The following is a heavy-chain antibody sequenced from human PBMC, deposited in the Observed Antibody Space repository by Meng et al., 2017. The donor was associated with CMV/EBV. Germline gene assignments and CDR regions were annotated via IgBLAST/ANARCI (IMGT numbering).Heavy chain of an antibody. V-gene: IGHV5-51*01. Sequence: KVSCKGSAYSFTSYWTGWVRQTPGKGLEWMGLIYPGDTDTRYSPSFQGQVTISAAKSNSTAYLQLSSMKASDTAMYYCARHLRYCSSTSCYIGDCWGQGTLVTVSS. CDR2: IYPGDTDT. J-gene: IGHJ4*02. CDR1: AYSFTSYW. D-gene: IGHD2-2*02. CDR3: ARHLRYCSSTSCYIGDC.